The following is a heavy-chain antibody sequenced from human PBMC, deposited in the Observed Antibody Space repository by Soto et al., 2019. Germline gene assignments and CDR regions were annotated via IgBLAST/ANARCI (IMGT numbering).Heavy chain of an antibody. Sequence: ASVKVSCKASGYTFTSYDINWVRQATGQGLEWMGWMNPNSGNTGYAQKFQGRVTMTRNTSISTAYMELSSLRSEDTAVYYCARGPSEEYYYYYMDVWGKGTTVTVSS. CDR1: GYTFTSYD. CDR2: MNPNSGNT. D-gene: IGHD3-10*01. CDR3: ARGPSEEYYYYYMDV. J-gene: IGHJ6*03. V-gene: IGHV1-8*01.